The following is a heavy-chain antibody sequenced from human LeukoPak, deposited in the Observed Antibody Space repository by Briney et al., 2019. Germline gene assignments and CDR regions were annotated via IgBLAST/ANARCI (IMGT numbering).Heavy chain of an antibody. V-gene: IGHV1-46*01. CDR2: INPSGGST. J-gene: IGHJ4*02. D-gene: IGHD3-3*01. Sequence: ASVKVSCKASGYTFTSYYMHWVRQAPGQGLEWMGIINPSGGSTSYAQKFQGRVTMTRDTSTSTVYVELSSLRSEDTAVYYCARMAGYDFWSGYRTYFDYWGQGTLVTVSS. CDR1: GYTFTSYY. CDR3: ARMAGYDFWSGYRTYFDY.